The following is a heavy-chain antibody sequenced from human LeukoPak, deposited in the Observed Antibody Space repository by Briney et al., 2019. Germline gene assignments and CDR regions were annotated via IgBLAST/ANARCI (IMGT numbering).Heavy chain of an antibody. CDR1: GFTFNSYA. CDR3: AKDPTSVGGRHDWLLDS. D-gene: IGHD3-9*01. J-gene: IGHJ5*02. Sequence: GGSLRLSCAASGFTFNSYAMSWVRQAPGKGLEWVSTIGFGDDSAYYADSVKGRSTISRDNSKNTLYLQMNYLRAEDTAVYYCAKDPTSVGGRHDWLLDSWGQGTLVTVSS. V-gene: IGHV3-23*01. CDR2: IGFGDDSA.